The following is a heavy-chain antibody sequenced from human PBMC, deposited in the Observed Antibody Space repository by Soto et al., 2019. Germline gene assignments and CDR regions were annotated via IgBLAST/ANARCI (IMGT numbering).Heavy chain of an antibody. CDR1: GGIFSTYA. D-gene: IGHD3-10*01. Sequence: QVRLVQSGAEVKKPGSSVKVSCKASGGIFSTYAISWLRQAPGQGLEWMGGIIPSFGTPNYAQRLQGRVTLPADESTSTAYMELSRLRSEDTAVYYCARDRDHYVSGNYYNRVDFWGQGTLVTVSS. J-gene: IGHJ4*02. CDR2: IIPSFGTP. V-gene: IGHV1-69*01. CDR3: ARDRDHYVSGNYYNRVDF.